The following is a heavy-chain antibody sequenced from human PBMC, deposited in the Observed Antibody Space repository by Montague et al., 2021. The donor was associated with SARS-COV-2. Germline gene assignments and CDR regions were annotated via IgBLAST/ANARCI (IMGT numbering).Heavy chain of an antibody. Sequence: SETLSLTCTVSVGSGISAIYYWSWIRQPPGKSLEWIGYIHYSGSTSYNPSLKSRVTISVDMSKNQFSLKLNSVTAADTAVYYCASSGGYYYYYQGVDVWGQGTTVTVSS. D-gene: IGHD3-10*01. CDR2: IHYSGST. J-gene: IGHJ6*02. CDR3: ASSGGYYYYYQGVDV. CDR1: VGSGISAIYY. V-gene: IGHV4-61*01.